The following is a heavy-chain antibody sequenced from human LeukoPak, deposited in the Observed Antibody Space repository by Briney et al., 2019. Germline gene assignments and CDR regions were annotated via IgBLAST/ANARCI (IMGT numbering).Heavy chain of an antibody. J-gene: IGHJ4*02. CDR3: ARMSTVATYFDY. CDR2: IYSGGST. V-gene: IGHV3-66*02. Sequence: GGSLRLSCAASGFTVSSNYMSWVRQAPGKGLEWVSVIYSGGSTYYADSVKGRSTISRDNSKNTLYLQMNSLRAEDTAVYYCARMSTVATYFDYWGQGTLVTVSS. CDR1: GFTVSSNY. D-gene: IGHD4-11*01.